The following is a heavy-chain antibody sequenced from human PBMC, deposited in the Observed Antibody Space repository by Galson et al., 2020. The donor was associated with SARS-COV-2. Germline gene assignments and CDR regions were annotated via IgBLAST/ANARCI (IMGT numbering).Heavy chain of an antibody. CDR3: ARDVGSDSSGYGDWYFDL. CDR1: GGTFSSYT. V-gene: IGHV1-69*04. CDR2: IIPILGIA. D-gene: IGHD3-22*01. Sequence: SVKVSCKASGGTFSSYTISWVRQAPGQGLEWMGRIIPILGIANYAQKFQGRVTITADKSTSTAYMELSSLRSEDTAVYYCARDVGSDSSGYGDWYFDLWGRGTLVTVSS. J-gene: IGHJ2*01.